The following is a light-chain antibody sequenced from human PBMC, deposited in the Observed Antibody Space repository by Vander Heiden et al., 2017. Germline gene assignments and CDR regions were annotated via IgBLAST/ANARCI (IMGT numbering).Light chain of an antibody. CDR1: SSDVGSYNL. V-gene: IGLV2-23*02. Sequence: QSALTQPASVSGSPGQSITISCTGTSSDVGSYNLLSWYQQHPGKAPKLMIYEVSERPSGVSNRFSGSKSGNTASLTISGLQAEDEADYYCCSYAGSSFYVFGTGTKVTVL. CDR2: EVS. CDR3: CSYAGSSFYV. J-gene: IGLJ1*01.